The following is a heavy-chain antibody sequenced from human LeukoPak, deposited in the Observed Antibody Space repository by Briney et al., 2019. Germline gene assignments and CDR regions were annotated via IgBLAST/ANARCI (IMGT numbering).Heavy chain of an antibody. Sequence: GGSLRLSCAASGFTLSSYAMNWVRQAPGKGLEWVSGINWNGGSIGYVDSVKGRFTISRDNAKNSLYLQMNSLRAEDTALYYCARVGIYGDYGRYFDYWGQGTLVTVSS. CDR1: GFTLSSYA. J-gene: IGHJ4*02. CDR2: INWNGGSI. V-gene: IGHV3-20*04. D-gene: IGHD4-17*01. CDR3: ARVGIYGDYGRYFDY.